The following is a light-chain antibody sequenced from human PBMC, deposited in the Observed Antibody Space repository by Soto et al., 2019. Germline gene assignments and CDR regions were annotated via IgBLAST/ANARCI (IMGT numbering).Light chain of an antibody. V-gene: IGLV2-11*01. Sequence: QSALTQPRSVSGSPGQSVTISCTGTSSDVGGYDYVSWYQQHPGKAPKLMISDVTKRPSGVPDRFSGSKSGNTASLTISGLQTEDEADYYCSSYTSSRSRVFGGGTKVTVL. J-gene: IGLJ3*02. CDR1: SSDVGGYDY. CDR2: DVT. CDR3: SSYTSSRSRV.